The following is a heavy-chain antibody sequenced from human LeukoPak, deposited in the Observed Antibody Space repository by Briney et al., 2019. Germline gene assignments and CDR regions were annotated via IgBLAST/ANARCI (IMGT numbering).Heavy chain of an antibody. V-gene: IGHV3-23*01. CDR3: AKEHVITMIVVVIPWFDP. D-gene: IGHD3-22*01. Sequence: PGGSLRLSCAASGFTFSSYAMSWVRQAPGKGLEWVSAISGSGGSTYYADSVKGRFTISRDNSKNTLYLQMNNLRAEDTAVYYCAKEHVITMIVVVIPWFDPWGQGTLVTVSS. J-gene: IGHJ5*02. CDR1: GFTFSSYA. CDR2: ISGSGGST.